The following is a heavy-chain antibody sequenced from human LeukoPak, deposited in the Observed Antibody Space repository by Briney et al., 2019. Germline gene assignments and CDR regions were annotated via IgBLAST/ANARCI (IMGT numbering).Heavy chain of an antibody. V-gene: IGHV4-59*08. CDR1: GGSISGYY. CDR2: IYFGGTT. CDR3: ARRTAKWNHRSPEFDL. D-gene: IGHD1-14*01. J-gene: IGHJ5*01. Sequence: SETLSLTCTVSGGSISGYYWSWIRQPPGKGLEWIGDIYFGGTTNYKTSLKSRVTISLHTSTNQFSLNLTSVTAADTAEYFCARRTAKWNHRSPEFDLWGQGTLVIVSS.